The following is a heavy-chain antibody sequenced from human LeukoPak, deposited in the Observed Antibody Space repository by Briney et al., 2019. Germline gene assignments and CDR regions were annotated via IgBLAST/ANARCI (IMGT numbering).Heavy chain of an antibody. J-gene: IGHJ6*03. CDR3: ASLGYCSSNSCYGHYYVDV. D-gene: IGHD2-2*01. CDR2: TRNKANSYTT. Sequence: GGSLRLSCAVSGFTFSDHYMDWVRQAPGKGLEWVGRTRNKANSYTTEYAASVKGRFTISRDDSKNSLYLQMNSLKTKDTALYYCASLGYCSSNSCYGHYYVDVWGKGTTVTVSS. V-gene: IGHV3-72*01. CDR1: GFTFSDHY.